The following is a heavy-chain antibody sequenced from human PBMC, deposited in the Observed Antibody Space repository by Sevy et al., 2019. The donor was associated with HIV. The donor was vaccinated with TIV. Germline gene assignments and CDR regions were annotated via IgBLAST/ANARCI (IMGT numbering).Heavy chain of an antibody. CDR2: INPNSGGT. J-gene: IGHJ4*02. D-gene: IGHD3-22*01. CDR1: AYTFTDYY. V-gene: IGHV1-2*02. CDR3: ARGVLTFFYDSSGYSHFDY. Sequence: ASVKVSCKASAYTFTDYYMHWVRQAPGQGLEWMGWINPNSGGTNYAKKFQGRVTMTRETPISTAYMELSRLRSDDTAVYYCARGVLTFFYDSSGYSHFDYWGQGTLVTVSS.